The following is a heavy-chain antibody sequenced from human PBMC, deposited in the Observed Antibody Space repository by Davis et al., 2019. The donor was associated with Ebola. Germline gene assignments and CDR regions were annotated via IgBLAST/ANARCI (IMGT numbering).Heavy chain of an antibody. Sequence: GESLKISCAASGFTFSSNSMNWVRQAPGKGLEWVSFISSSSNYIYYADSVKGRFTISRDNAKNSLYLQMNSLRAEDTAVYYCARAIAGSGSYLDYYYYYGMDVWGQGTTVTVSS. V-gene: IGHV3-21*04. CDR2: ISSSSNYI. CDR1: GFTFSSNS. J-gene: IGHJ6*02. D-gene: IGHD1-26*01. CDR3: ARAIAGSGSYLDYYYYYGMDV.